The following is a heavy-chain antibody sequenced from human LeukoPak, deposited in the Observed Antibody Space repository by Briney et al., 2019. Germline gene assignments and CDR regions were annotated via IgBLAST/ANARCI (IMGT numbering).Heavy chain of an antibody. V-gene: IGHV1-46*01. D-gene: IGHD3-22*01. CDR3: ARDTGVSSGYPLGIDY. Sequence: ASVRASCKASGYTFTSYYMHWVRQAPGQGLEWMGIINPSGGSTSYAQKFQGRVTMTRDMSTSTVYMELSSLRSEDTAVYYCARDTGVSSGYPLGIDYWGQGTLVTVSS. CDR2: INPSGGST. J-gene: IGHJ4*02. CDR1: GYTFTSYY.